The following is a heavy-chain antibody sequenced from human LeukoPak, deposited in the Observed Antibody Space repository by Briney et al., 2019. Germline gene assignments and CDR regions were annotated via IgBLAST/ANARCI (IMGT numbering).Heavy chain of an antibody. Sequence: PSETLSLTCTVSGGSISSGGYYWSWIRQPPGKGLEWIGYIYHSGSTYYNPSLKSRVTISVDRSKNQFSLKLSSVTAADTAVYYCAREIPYKAWGQGTLVTVSS. D-gene: IGHD1-14*01. CDR1: GGSISSGGYY. CDR2: IYHSGST. J-gene: IGHJ5*02. V-gene: IGHV4-30-2*01. CDR3: AREIPYKA.